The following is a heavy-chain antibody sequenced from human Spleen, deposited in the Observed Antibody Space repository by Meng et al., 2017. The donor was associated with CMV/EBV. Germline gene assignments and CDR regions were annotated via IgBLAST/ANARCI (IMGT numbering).Heavy chain of an antibody. CDR1: CA. Sequence: CAMCWFRHALRNELERGSAMSCGVGSTYYAASVKGRFTISRDNSMSTLYLQMNSLRAEETAVYFCAKLSYDSSGYYPNWFDPWGQGTLVTVSS. CDR3: AKLSYDSSGYYPNWFDP. D-gene: IGHD3-22*01. CDR2: MSCGVGST. J-gene: IGHJ5*02. V-gene: IGHV3-23*01.